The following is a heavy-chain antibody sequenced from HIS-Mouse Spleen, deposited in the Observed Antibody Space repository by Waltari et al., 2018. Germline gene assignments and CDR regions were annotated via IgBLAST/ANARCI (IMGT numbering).Heavy chain of an antibody. CDR3: ARLTGDAFDI. D-gene: IGHD7-27*01. Sequence: QVQLVQSGAEVKKPGASVKVSCKASGYTFTGYYMHWVRQAPGQGLEWMGWINTNRGGTNYAQKFQGRVTMTRDTSISTAYMELSRLRSDDTAVYYCARLTGDAFDIWGQGTMVTVSS. CDR1: GYTFTGYY. J-gene: IGHJ3*02. V-gene: IGHV1-2*02. CDR2: INTNRGGT.